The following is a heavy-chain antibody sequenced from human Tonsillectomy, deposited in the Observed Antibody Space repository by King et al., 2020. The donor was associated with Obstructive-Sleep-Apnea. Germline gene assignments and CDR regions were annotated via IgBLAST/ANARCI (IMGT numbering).Heavy chain of an antibody. CDR2: ISGSGGST. V-gene: IGHV3-23*04. J-gene: IGHJ4*02. Sequence: LVESGGGLVQPGGSLRLSCAASGFTFSNYAMNWVRQAPGKGLQWVSGISGSGGSTYYADSVKGRFTISRDNSKNTLYLQMNSLRAEDTAVYYCAKDRRGVGAFFDYWAQGTLVTVSS. CDR1: GFTFSNYA. CDR3: AKDRRGVGAFFDY. D-gene: IGHD1-26*01.